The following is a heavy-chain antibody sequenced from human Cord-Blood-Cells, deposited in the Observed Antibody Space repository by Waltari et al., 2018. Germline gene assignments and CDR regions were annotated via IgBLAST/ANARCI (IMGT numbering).Heavy chain of an antibody. D-gene: IGHD2-15*01. V-gene: IGHV1-69*01. CDR1: GGTFSSYA. CDR2: IIPIFGTA. CDR3: ASNSWKVYCSGGSCSPFDY. J-gene: IGHJ4*02. Sequence: QVQLVQSGAEVKKPGSSVKVSCKASGGTFSSYAISWVRQAPGQGLEWMGGIIPIFGTANYAPKFQGRVMITADESTSTAYMELSSLRSEDTAVYYCASNSWKVYCSGGSCSPFDYWGQGTLVTVSS.